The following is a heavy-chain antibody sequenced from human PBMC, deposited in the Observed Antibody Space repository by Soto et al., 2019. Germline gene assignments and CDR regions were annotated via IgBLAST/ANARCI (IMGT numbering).Heavy chain of an antibody. Sequence: QVQLVQSGAEVKKPGASVKVSCEASGYTFTSYGISWVRQAPGQGLEWMGWISAYNGNTNYAQKLQGRVTMTTDTSTSTAYMELRSLRSDDTAVYYCARTLTNIVVVPAAPNGMDVWGQGTTVTVSS. CDR1: GYTFTSYG. D-gene: IGHD2-2*01. V-gene: IGHV1-18*04. CDR3: ARTLTNIVVVPAAPNGMDV. J-gene: IGHJ6*02. CDR2: ISAYNGNT.